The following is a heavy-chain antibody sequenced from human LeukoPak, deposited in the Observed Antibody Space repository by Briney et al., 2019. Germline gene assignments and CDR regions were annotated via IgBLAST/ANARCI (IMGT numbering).Heavy chain of an antibody. V-gene: IGHV1-2*02. J-gene: IGHJ3*01. CDR3: ARDRGRYYAFDF. CDR1: GYTFTGYY. Sequence: ASVTLSCTSSGYTFTGYYMHWGRQAPGQGIERMGWINPNSGGTNYAQKFQGRVSMTRDTSISTAYMELSRLRSDDTAVYYCARDRGRYYAFDFWGQGTMVTVSS. D-gene: IGHD1-26*01. CDR2: INPNSGGT.